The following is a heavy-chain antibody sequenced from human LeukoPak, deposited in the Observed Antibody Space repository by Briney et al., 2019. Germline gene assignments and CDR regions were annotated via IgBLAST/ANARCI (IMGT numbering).Heavy chain of an antibody. Sequence: GGSLRLSCAASGFTFSSYAMSWVRQAPGKGLEWVSAISGSGGSTYYADSVKGRSTISRDNSKNTLYLQMNSLRAEDTAVYYCAKADCSSTSCYPLDYYYYGMDVWGQGTTVTVSS. J-gene: IGHJ6*02. V-gene: IGHV3-23*01. CDR3: AKADCSSTSCYPLDYYYYGMDV. CDR1: GFTFSSYA. D-gene: IGHD2-2*01. CDR2: ISGSGGST.